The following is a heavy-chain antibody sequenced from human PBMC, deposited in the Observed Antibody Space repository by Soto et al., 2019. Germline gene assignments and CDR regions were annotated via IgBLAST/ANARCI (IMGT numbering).Heavy chain of an antibody. Sequence: QVKLVQSGAAVKKPGASVKVSCKASGYSYTSYGISWVRKAPGQGLEWMGWISAYNGNTNYAQQLQGRVTMTTDTSTSTAYMELRILRSDDTAVYYCARVGRYDPRPVDDWGQVTLVTVSS. D-gene: IGHD5-12*01. CDR3: ARVGRYDPRPVDD. J-gene: IGHJ4*02. CDR1: GYSYTSYG. V-gene: IGHV1-18*01. CDR2: ISAYNGNT.